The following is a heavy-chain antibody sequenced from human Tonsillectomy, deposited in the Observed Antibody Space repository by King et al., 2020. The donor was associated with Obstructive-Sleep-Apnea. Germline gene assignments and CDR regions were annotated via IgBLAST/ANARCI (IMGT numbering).Heavy chain of an antibody. V-gene: IGHV4-39*07. D-gene: IGHD2-2*01. CDR2: IYYSGST. Sequence: QLQESGPGLVKPSETLSLTCTVSGGSVSSSSYYWGWIRQPPGKGLAWIGSIYYSGSTYYNPSLKSRDTISVDTSKNQFSLKLSSVTAADTAVYYCARDGGYCSSTSCYLDYWGQGTLVTVSS. J-gene: IGHJ4*02. CDR3: ARDGGYCSSTSCYLDY. CDR1: GGSVSSSSYY.